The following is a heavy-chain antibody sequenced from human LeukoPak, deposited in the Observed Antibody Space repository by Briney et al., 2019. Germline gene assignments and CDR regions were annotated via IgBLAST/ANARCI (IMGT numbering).Heavy chain of an antibody. CDR1: GYTFTSYG. CDR3: AREDFRFYYFDH. D-gene: IGHD3-10*01. CDR2: ISAYNGNT. J-gene: IGHJ4*02. V-gene: IGHV1-18*01. Sequence: ALVKVSCKASGYTFTSYGISWVRQAPGQGLEWMGWISAYNGNTNYAQKLQGRVTMTTDTSTSTAYMELRSLRSDDTAVYYCAREDFRFYYFDHWGQGTPVTVSS.